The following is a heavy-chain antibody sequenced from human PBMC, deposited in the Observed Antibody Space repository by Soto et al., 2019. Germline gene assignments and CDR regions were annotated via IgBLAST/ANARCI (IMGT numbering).Heavy chain of an antibody. V-gene: IGHV3-11*01. CDR2: MSTSGRTK. CDR1: GYTFSDYY. J-gene: IGHJ4*02. CDR3: ARGFGGYALGY. Sequence: GGSLRLSCAASGYTFSDYYLSWIRQAPGKGPEWVSYMSTSGRTKYYADSVKGRFTISRDNARNSLYLHMTTLTAADTAVYYCARGFGGYALGYWGQGTLVTVAS. D-gene: IGHD5-12*01.